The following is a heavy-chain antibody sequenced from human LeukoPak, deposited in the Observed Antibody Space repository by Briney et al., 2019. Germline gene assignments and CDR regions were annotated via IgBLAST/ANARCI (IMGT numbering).Heavy chain of an antibody. CDR2: ISGSGGST. CDR3: AKGAYYYDSSGYYAFDI. CDR1: GFTFSSYA. Sequence: GGSLRLSCAASGFTFSSYAMSWVRQAPGKGLEWVSAISGSGGSTYYADSVKGRFTISRDNSKNTLYLQMNSLRAEDTAVYYCAKGAYYYDSSGYYAFDIWGQGTVVTVSS. J-gene: IGHJ3*02. D-gene: IGHD3-22*01. V-gene: IGHV3-23*01.